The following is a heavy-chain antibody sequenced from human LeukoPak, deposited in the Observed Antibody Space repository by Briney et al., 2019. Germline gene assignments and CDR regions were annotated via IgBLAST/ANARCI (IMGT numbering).Heavy chain of an antibody. J-gene: IGHJ4*02. V-gene: IGHV1-46*01. CDR3: ARDGSSFGFDY. CDR2: INPSGGST. Sequence: ASVKVSCKASGYTFTSYYMHWVRQAPGQGLEWMGIINPSGGSTSYAQKFQGRVTMTRDTSTSTVYMELSRLRSEDTAVYYCARDGSSFGFDYWGQGTLVTVSS. CDR1: GYTFTSYY. D-gene: IGHD3-3*01.